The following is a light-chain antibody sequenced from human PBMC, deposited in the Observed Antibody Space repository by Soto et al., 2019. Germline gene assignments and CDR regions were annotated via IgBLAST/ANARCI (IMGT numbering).Light chain of an antibody. Sequence: EIVLTQSPGTLSLSPGERATLSCRASQTISSTFLAWYRQRPGQAPRLLIYGASSRATGIPDRFSGSGSGTDFTLTISTLESEDFAVYYCQQFGLSPTFGGGTKVEIK. CDR2: GAS. J-gene: IGKJ4*01. CDR1: QTISSTF. V-gene: IGKV3-20*01. CDR3: QQFGLSPT.